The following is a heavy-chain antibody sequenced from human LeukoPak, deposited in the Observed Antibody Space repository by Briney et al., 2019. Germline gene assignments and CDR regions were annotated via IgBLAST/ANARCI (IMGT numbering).Heavy chain of an antibody. J-gene: IGHJ4*02. V-gene: IGHV4-4*07. Sequence: SETLSLTCTVSGGSISSYYWSWIRQPAGKGLEWIGRIYTSGRTNHNPSLKSRVTMSVDTSKNQLSLKLSSVTAADTAVYYCASAGPYSSSWYPFDYWGQGTLVTVSS. CDR2: IYTSGRT. D-gene: IGHD6-13*01. CDR3: ASAGPYSSSWYPFDY. CDR1: GGSISSYY.